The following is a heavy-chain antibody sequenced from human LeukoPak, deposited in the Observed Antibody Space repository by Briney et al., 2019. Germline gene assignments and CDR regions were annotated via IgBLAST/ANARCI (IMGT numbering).Heavy chain of an antibody. V-gene: IGHV4-59*08. Sequence: PSETLSLTCTVSGGSISSYYWSWIRQPPGKGLEWIGYIYYSGSTNYNPSLKSRVTISVDTSKNQFSLKLSSVTAADTAVYYCARAGLSSRDSSSWSRDYYMDVWGKGTTVTVSS. CDR3: ARAGLSSRDSSSWSRDYYMDV. CDR2: IYYSGST. J-gene: IGHJ6*03. D-gene: IGHD6-13*01. CDR1: GGSISSYY.